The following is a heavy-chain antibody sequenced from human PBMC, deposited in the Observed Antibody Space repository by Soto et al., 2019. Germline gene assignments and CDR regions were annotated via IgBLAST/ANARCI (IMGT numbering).Heavy chain of an antibody. V-gene: IGHV4-4*02. CDR2: IYHSGST. J-gene: IGHJ6*03. Sequence: QVQLQESGPGLVKPSGTLSLTCAVSSGSISSSNWWSWVRQPPGKGLEWIGEIYHSGSTNYNPSLKSRDTISVDKSKNQFSLKLSSVTAADTAVYYCARVYCGGGSCYPRYYYYMDVWGKGTTVTVSS. D-gene: IGHD2-15*01. CDR3: ARVYCGGGSCYPRYYYYMDV. CDR1: SGSISSSNW.